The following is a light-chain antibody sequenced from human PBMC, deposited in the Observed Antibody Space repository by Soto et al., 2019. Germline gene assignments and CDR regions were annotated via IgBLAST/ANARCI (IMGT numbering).Light chain of an antibody. CDR1: QSISSY. Sequence: IQMTQSPSSLSASVGDRVTITCRASQSISSYLNWYQQKPGKAPKLLIYAASSLRSGVPSRFSGSGSGTDFTLTISSLQPEDFATYYGQQSYSTLWTFGRGTKVEIK. J-gene: IGKJ1*01. CDR2: AAS. V-gene: IGKV1-39*01. CDR3: QQSYSTLWT.